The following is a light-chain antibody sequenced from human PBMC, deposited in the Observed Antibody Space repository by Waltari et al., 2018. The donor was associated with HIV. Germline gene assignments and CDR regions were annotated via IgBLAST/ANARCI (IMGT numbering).Light chain of an antibody. V-gene: IGLV1-51*01. Sequence: QSVLTQPPAVSAAPGQTVTISCSGSSSNIANNYVSWYQQLPGTAPKLLIYEKNRRSSGIPDRFSGSKSGTSATLAIAGLQTGDEADYYCGTWDTSLSAGVFGGGTKVTVL. J-gene: IGLJ2*01. CDR1: SSNIANNY. CDR3: GTWDTSLSAGV. CDR2: EKN.